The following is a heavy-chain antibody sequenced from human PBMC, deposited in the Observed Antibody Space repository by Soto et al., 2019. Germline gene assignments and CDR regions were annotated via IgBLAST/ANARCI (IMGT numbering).Heavy chain of an antibody. V-gene: IGHV4-59*08. Sequence: SETLSLTCTVSGGSISSYYWSWIRQPPGKGLEWIGYIYYSGSTNYNPSLKSRVTISVDTSKNQFSLKLSSVTAADTAVYYCARHAPCSSTSCYNWFDPWGQGTLVTVSS. CDR3: ARHAPCSSTSCYNWFDP. J-gene: IGHJ5*02. D-gene: IGHD2-2*01. CDR1: GGSISSYY. CDR2: IYYSGST.